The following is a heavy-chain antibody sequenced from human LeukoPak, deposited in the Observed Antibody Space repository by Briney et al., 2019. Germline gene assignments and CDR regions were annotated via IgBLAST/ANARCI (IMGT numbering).Heavy chain of an antibody. CDR2: IWYDGSNK. CDR3: ARDRGSGSYYNALCY. V-gene: IGHV3-33*01. Sequence: TGRSLRLSCAASGFTFSSYGMHWVRQAPGKGLAGVAGIWYDGSNKYYADSVNGRFTISRDNSKHPLYLQMNSLRAEDTAVYYCARDRGSGSYYNALCYWGQGTLVTVSS. D-gene: IGHD3-10*01. CDR1: GFTFSSYG. J-gene: IGHJ4*02.